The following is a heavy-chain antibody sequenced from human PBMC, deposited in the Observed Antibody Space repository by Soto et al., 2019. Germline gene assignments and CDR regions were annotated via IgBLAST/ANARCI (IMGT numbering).Heavy chain of an antibody. CDR1: GFTFSTYS. J-gene: IGHJ5*02. D-gene: IGHD4-17*01. Sequence: EVRLVESGGGLVQPGGSLRLSCAASGFTFSTYSMNWVRQAPGKGLEWVSYISGSRGTIDYADSVKGRFTISIDNSKNPLYLQMTRLRAEDTAVYFCARDRGDYASSWLDTWCPGTLVIVS. CDR2: ISGSRGTI. CDR3: ARDRGDYASSWLDT. V-gene: IGHV3-48*01.